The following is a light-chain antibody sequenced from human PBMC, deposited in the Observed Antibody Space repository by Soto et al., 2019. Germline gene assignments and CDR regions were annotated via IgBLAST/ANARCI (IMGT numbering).Light chain of an antibody. Sequence: EIVLTQSPGTLSLSPGERATLSCRASQSVRSSYLAWYQQKPGQSPRLLLYDASNRATGIPDRFSGSGSGTDFTLAISRLEPEDFALYYCQQYGSSPTFGQGTKVEIK. J-gene: IGKJ1*01. CDR3: QQYGSSPT. V-gene: IGKV3-20*01. CDR1: QSVRSSY. CDR2: DAS.